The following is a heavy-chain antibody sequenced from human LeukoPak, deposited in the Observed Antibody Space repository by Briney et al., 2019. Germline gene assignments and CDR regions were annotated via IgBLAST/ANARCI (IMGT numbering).Heavy chain of an antibody. Sequence: SETLSLTCTVSGVSISTSIYYWGWIRQPPGKWLEWIGSIYYTGSTYYNPSLKKRVTISVDTSKNQLSLKLRSVTAADTAVYYCARQTTGGYSRSSGRFDYWGQGTLVTVSS. CDR3: ARQTTGGYSRSSGRFDY. J-gene: IGHJ4*02. CDR1: GVSISTSIYY. D-gene: IGHD3-22*01. V-gene: IGHV4-39*01. CDR2: IYYTGST.